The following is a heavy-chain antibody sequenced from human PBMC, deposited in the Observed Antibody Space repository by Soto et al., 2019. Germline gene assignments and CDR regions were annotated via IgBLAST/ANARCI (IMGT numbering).Heavy chain of an antibody. CDR3: ARKLDSSGYSAPFDY. D-gene: IGHD3-22*01. Sequence: ASVKVSCKASGGTFSSYAISWVRQAPGQRLEWMGWINAGNGNTKYSQKFQGRVTITRDTSASTAYMELSSLRSEDTAVYYCARKLDSSGYSAPFDYWGQGTLVTVSS. J-gene: IGHJ4*02. CDR1: GGTFSSYA. CDR2: INAGNGNT. V-gene: IGHV1-3*01.